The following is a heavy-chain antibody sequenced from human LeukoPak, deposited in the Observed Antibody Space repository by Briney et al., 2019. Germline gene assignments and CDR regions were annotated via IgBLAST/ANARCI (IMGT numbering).Heavy chain of an antibody. V-gene: IGHV3-74*01. CDR3: TRGPRVTNNWFDP. D-gene: IGHD4-11*01. Sequence: PGGSLRLSCAASGFTFSSYWMHWLRHAPGKGLVWVSRINSDGSSTSYADSVTGRFTISRDNAKNTLDLQMNSLRAEDTAVYYCTRGPRVTNNWFDPWCQGTLATVTS. J-gene: IGHJ5*02. CDR1: GFTFSSYW. CDR2: INSDGSST.